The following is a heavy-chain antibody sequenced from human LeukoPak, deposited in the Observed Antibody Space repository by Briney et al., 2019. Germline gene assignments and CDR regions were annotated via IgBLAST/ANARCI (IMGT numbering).Heavy chain of an antibody. Sequence: SVTVSCKASGGTYSSYAISWVRQAPGQGLEWMGGIIPIFSTANYAQKFRGRVTITADESTSTAYMELSSLRSEDTAVYYCARGPAGFGMDVWGRGTTVTVSS. V-gene: IGHV1-69*01. J-gene: IGHJ6*02. CDR3: ARGPAGFGMDV. D-gene: IGHD2-2*01. CDR1: GGTYSSYA. CDR2: IIPIFSTA.